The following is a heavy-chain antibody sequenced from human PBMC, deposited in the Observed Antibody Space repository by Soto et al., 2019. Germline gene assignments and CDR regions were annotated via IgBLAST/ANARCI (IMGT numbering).Heavy chain of an antibody. D-gene: IGHD5-18*01. CDR3: ARERGYSYGNNWFDP. CDR2: ISSSSSTM. J-gene: IGHJ5*02. V-gene: IGHV3-48*02. CDR1: GFTFSSYS. Sequence: GGSLRLSCAASGFTFSSYSMNWVRQAPGKELEWVSYISSSSSTMYYADSVKGRFTISRDNAKNSLYLQMNSLRDEDTAVYFCARERGYSYGNNWFDPWGQGTLVTVSS.